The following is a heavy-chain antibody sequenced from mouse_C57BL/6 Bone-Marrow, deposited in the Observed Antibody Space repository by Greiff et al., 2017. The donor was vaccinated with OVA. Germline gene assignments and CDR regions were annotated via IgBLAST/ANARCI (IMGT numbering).Heavy chain of an antibody. Sequence: VQLQQSGPELVKPGASVKISCKASGYSFTDYNMNWVKQSNGKSLEWIGVINPNYGTNSYNQKYKGKATLTVDQSSSTAYMQLNSLTSEDSAVYYCARISYYSNYVAMDYWGQGTSVTVSS. CDR2: INPNYGTN. CDR3: ARISYYSNYVAMDY. J-gene: IGHJ4*01. D-gene: IGHD2-5*01. V-gene: IGHV1-39*01. CDR1: GYSFTDYN.